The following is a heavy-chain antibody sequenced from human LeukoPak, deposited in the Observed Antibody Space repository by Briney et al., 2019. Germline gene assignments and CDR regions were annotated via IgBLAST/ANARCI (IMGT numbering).Heavy chain of an antibody. CDR3: ARSRIVVVPAAIQRPPFDY. D-gene: IGHD2-2*02. V-gene: IGHV1-18*01. Sequence: ASVKVSCKASGYTFTSYGISWVRQAPGQGLEWMGWISAYNGNTNYAQKLQGRVTMTTDPSTSTACMELRSLRSDDTAVYYCARSRIVVVPAAIQRPPFDYWGQGTLVTVSA. CDR2: ISAYNGNT. CDR1: GYTFTSYG. J-gene: IGHJ4*02.